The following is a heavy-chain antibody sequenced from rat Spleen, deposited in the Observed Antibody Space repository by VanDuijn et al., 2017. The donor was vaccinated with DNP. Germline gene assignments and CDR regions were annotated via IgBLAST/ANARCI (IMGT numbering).Heavy chain of an antibody. Sequence: EVQLVESGGGLVQPGRSLKLSCAVSGFTFSDYYMAWVRQAPTKGLEWVAYISNDGVSTYYGDSVKSRFTISRDNAESTLYLQMNSLKSEDTATYYCARQGHYSGDPNWFAYWGQGTLVTVSS. CDR1: GFTFSDYY. J-gene: IGHJ3*01. CDR3: ARQGHYSGDPNWFAY. CDR2: ISNDGVST. V-gene: IGHV5-22*01. D-gene: IGHD1-1*01.